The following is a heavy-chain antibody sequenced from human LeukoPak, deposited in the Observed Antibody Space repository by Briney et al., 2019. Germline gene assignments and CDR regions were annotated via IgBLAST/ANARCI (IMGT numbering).Heavy chain of an antibody. Sequence: GGSLRLSCAASGFTFSSYSMNWVRQAPGKGLEWVSYISSSSSTIYYADSVKGRFTISRDNAKNSLYLQMNSLRDEDTAVYYCARAYYYDSSGYFPFVDYWGQGTLVTVSS. CDR2: ISSSSSTI. V-gene: IGHV3-48*02. CDR1: GFTFSSYS. CDR3: ARAYYYDSSGYFPFVDY. J-gene: IGHJ4*02. D-gene: IGHD3-22*01.